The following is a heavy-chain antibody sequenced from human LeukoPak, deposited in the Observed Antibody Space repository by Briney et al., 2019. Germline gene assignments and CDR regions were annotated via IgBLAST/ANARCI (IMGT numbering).Heavy chain of an antibody. D-gene: IGHD6-19*01. CDR1: GFTFSSYA. CDR2: ISGSGGST. Sequence: GGSLRLSCAASGFTFSSYAMSWVRQAPGKGLEWVSAISGSGGSTYYADSVKGRFTISRDNSKNTLYLQMNSLRAEDTAVYYCAKHYEPIAVAGTTFDYWGQGTLVTVSS. CDR3: AKHYEPIAVAGTTFDY. V-gene: IGHV3-23*01. J-gene: IGHJ4*02.